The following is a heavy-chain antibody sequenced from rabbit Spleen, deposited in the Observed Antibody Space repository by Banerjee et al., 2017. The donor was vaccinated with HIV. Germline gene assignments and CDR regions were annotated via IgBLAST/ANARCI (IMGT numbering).Heavy chain of an antibody. CDR1: GFDFSSYG. CDR2: IDLVFGST. Sequence: QEQLVESGGGLVQPGESLTLSCKASGFDFSSYGVSWVRQAPGKGLEWIGYIDLVFGSTYYASWVNGRFTISSHNAQNTLYLQLNGLTVADTATYFCVRGASSSGYYNLWGQGTLVTVS. CDR3: VRGASSSGYYNL. D-gene: IGHD1-1*01. V-gene: IGHV1S47*01. J-gene: IGHJ4*01.